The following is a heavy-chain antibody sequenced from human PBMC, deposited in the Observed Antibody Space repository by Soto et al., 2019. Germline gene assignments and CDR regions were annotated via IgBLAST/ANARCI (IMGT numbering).Heavy chain of an antibody. Sequence: EVQLLESGGGLVQPGGSLRLSCAASGFTFSSYAMYWVRQAPGKGLEWVSVISGSGGSTYYADSVKGRFTNSRDNSKSTLYLQMSSLRAEDTAVYYCAKDESRRNRRYFDLWSRGTLVTVSS. J-gene: IGHJ2*01. CDR3: AKDESRRNRRYFDL. D-gene: IGHD4-4*01. CDR2: ISGSGGST. CDR1: GFTFSSYA. V-gene: IGHV3-23*01.